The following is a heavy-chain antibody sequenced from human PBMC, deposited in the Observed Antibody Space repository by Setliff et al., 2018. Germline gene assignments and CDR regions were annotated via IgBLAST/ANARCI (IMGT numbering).Heavy chain of an antibody. CDR1: GFTFSNYQ. J-gene: IGHJ6*03. V-gene: IGHV3-74*01. CDR3: AGVSQVAGQRSGWSYFFYYMDV. D-gene: IGHD6-19*01. CDR2: SNSDGSTT. Sequence: GGSLRLSCAASGFTFSNYQIHWVRQVPGKGLVWVSRSNSDGSTTTYADSVKGRFTISRDNAKNTLYLQMNSLRAEDTAVYFCAGVSQVAGQRSGWSYFFYYMDVWGEGTSVTVSS.